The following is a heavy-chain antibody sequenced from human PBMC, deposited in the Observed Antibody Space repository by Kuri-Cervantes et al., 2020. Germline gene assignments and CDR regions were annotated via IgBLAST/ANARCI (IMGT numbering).Heavy chain of an antibody. V-gene: IGHV3-7*01. CDR3: AKDVILSAPWWYFDL. J-gene: IGHJ2*01. D-gene: IGHD2/OR15-2a*01. CDR2: IKQDGSEK. Sequence: GESLKISCGASGFTLSSYSMSWVRQAPGKGLEWVANIKQDGSEKYYVDSVKGRFTISRDNSKNTLYLQMNSLRAEDTAVYYCAKDVILSAPWWYFDLWGRGTLVTVSS. CDR1: GFTLSSYS.